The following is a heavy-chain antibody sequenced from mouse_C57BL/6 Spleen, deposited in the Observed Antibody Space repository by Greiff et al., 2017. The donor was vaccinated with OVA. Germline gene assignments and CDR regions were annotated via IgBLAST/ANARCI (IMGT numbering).Heavy chain of an antibody. CDR1: GFTFSDYY. CDR2: INYDGSST. Sequence: EVILVESEGGLVQPGRSMKLSCTASGFTFSDYYMAWVRQVPEKGLEWVANINYDGSSTYYLDSLKSRFIISRDNAKNILYLQMSSLKSEDTATYYCARVDTTVVAPGYFDVWGTGTTVTVSS. CDR3: ARVDTTVVAPGYFDV. D-gene: IGHD1-1*01. V-gene: IGHV5-16*01. J-gene: IGHJ1*03.